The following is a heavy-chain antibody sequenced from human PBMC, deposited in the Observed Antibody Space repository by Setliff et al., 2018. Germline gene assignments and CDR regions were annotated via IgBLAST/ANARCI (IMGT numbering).Heavy chain of an antibody. V-gene: IGHV4-34*01. Sequence: NPSETLSLTCAVYGESFSGHYWSWIRQPPGKGLEWIGEINHSGSTNYNPSLKSRVTISVDTSKNQFSLKLSSVAAADTAVYYCARGFDVCGGGACYTDGPYYFDYWGLGTLVTVS. J-gene: IGHJ4*02. CDR1: GESFSGHY. CDR3: ARGFDVCGGGACYTDGPYYFDY. D-gene: IGHD2-21*02. CDR2: INHSGST.